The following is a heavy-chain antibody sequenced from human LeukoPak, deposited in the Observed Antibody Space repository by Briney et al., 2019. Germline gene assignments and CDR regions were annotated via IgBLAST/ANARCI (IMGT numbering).Heavy chain of an antibody. CDR1: GSTFSNAW. Sequence: GGSLRLSCAASGSTFSNAWMSWVRQAPGKGLEWVGRIKSRTGGGTADYAAPVKGRFTISRDDSKNTLYLQMNSLRAEDTAGYYCAKDDSLGDYAEYFQHWGQGTLVTVSS. D-gene: IGHD4-17*01. J-gene: IGHJ1*01. V-gene: IGHV3-15*01. CDR2: IKSRTGGGTA. CDR3: AKDDSLGDYAEYFQH.